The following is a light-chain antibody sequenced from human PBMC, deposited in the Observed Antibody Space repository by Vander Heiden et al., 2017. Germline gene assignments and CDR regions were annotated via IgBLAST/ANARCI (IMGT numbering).Light chain of an antibody. Sequence: QMTQSPSSLSASVGDRVTITCRASRCINSGLAWYQQKPGKPPKILISDASNMQTGVSSRISGSGSGTDFTLTIGSLQPEDFATYYCQQFDSQPHTFGPGTKVDIK. V-gene: IGKV1-13*02. CDR2: DAS. CDR1: RCINSG. CDR3: QQFDSQPHT. J-gene: IGKJ3*01.